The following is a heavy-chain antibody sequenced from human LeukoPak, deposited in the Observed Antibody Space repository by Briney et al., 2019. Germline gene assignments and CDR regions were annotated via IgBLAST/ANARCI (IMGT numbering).Heavy chain of an antibody. Sequence: GGSLRLSCAASGFTFSSYAMSWVRQAPGKGLEWVSAISGSGGSTYYADSVKGRFTISRDNSKNTLYLQMNSLRAEDTAVYYCAREGAGGYCSSTSCSFNFDYWGQGTLVTVSS. D-gene: IGHD2-2*03. CDR1: GFTFSSYA. J-gene: IGHJ4*02. V-gene: IGHV3-23*01. CDR2: ISGSGGST. CDR3: AREGAGGYCSSTSCSFNFDY.